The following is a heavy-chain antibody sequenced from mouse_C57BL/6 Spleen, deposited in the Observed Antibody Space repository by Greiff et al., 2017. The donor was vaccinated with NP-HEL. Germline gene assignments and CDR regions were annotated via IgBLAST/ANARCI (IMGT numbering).Heavy chain of an antibody. Sequence: VHLVESGAELARPGASVKLSCKASGYTFTSYGISWVKQRTGQGLEWIGEIYPRSGNTYYNEKFKGKATLTADKSSSTAYMELRSLTSEDSAVYFCARSIDDGYYDAMDYWGQGTSVTVSS. D-gene: IGHD2-3*01. CDR3: ARSIDDGYYDAMDY. CDR1: GYTFTSYG. J-gene: IGHJ4*01. CDR2: IYPRSGNT. V-gene: IGHV1-81*01.